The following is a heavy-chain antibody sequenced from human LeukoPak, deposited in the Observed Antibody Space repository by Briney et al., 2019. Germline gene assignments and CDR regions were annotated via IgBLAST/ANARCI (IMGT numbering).Heavy chain of an antibody. Sequence: SETLSLTCAVYGGSFSGYYWSWIRQPPGKGLEWIGEINHSGSTYYNPSLKSRVTISVDTSKNQFSLKLSSVTAADTAVYYCARVTRLLWFGELEVPDAFDIWGQGTMVTVSS. D-gene: IGHD3-10*01. CDR2: INHSGST. CDR3: ARVTRLLWFGELEVPDAFDI. J-gene: IGHJ3*02. CDR1: GGSFSGYY. V-gene: IGHV4-34*01.